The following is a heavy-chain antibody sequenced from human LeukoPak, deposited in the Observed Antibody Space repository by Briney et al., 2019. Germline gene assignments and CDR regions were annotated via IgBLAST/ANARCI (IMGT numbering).Heavy chain of an antibody. CDR1: GFTFSSYS. Sequence: GGSLRLSCAASGFTFSSYSMDWVRQAPGKGLEWVSSISSSSSYIYYADSVKGRFTISRDNAKNSLYLQMNSLRAEDTAVYYCVLGYYDSSGYYWWGQGTLVTVSS. V-gene: IGHV3-21*01. CDR3: VLGYYDSSGYYW. D-gene: IGHD3-22*01. J-gene: IGHJ4*02. CDR2: ISSSSSYI.